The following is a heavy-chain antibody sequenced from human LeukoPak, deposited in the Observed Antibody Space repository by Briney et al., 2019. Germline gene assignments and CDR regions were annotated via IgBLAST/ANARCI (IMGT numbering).Heavy chain of an antibody. CDR1: GFTFITYA. V-gene: IGHV3-23*01. CDR3: ARDRSAVRLDY. CDR2: ISGSGSST. Sequence: PGGSLRLSCAASGFTFITYAMSWVRQAPGKGLEWVSAISGSGSSTYYADSVKGRFTISRDNSKNTLYLQMNSLRVEDTAVYYCARDRSAVRLDYWGQGALVTVSS. J-gene: IGHJ4*02. D-gene: IGHD3-16*01.